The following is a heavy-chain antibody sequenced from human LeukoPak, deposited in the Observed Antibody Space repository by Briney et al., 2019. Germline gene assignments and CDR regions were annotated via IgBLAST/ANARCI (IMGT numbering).Heavy chain of an antibody. CDR1: GLTFADYA. D-gene: IGHD3-10*01. J-gene: IGHJ6*03. V-gene: IGHV3-21*01. Sequence: GGSLRLACAASGLTFADYAMLWVRHAPGKGLEWVSSISSSSSYIYYADSVKGRFTISRDNAKNSLYLQMSSLRAEDTAVYYCARYGSGSYYSGDYYYYYMDVWGKGTTVTVSS. CDR2: ISSSSSYI. CDR3: ARYGSGSYYSGDYYYYYMDV.